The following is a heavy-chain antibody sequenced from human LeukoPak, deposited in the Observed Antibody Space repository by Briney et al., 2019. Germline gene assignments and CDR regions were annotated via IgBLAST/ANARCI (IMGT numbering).Heavy chain of an antibody. D-gene: IGHD6-13*01. Sequence: GGSLRLSCAASGFTVSSNYMSWVRQAPGKGLEWVSVIYSGGSTYYADSVKGRFTISRDNSKNTLYLQMNSLRAEDTAVYYCAKIVAAATSDYWGQGTQVTVSS. CDR1: GFTVSSNY. CDR3: AKIVAAATSDY. J-gene: IGHJ4*02. V-gene: IGHV3-66*02. CDR2: IYSGGST.